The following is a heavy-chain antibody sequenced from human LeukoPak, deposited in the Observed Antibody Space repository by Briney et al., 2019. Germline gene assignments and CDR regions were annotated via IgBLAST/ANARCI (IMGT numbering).Heavy chain of an antibody. CDR1: GFTFSDYY. CDR2: ISSGSTYT. D-gene: IGHD5-12*01. J-gene: IGHJ5*02. CDR3: ARNGYSGYDRLNWFDP. V-gene: IGHV3-11*03. Sequence: GGSLRLSCAASGFTFSDYYMTWIRQAPGKGLEWVSSISSGSTYTNYADSVKGRFTISRDNAKNSLYLQMNSLRVEDTAVYYCARNGYSGYDRLNWFDPWDQGTLVTVSS.